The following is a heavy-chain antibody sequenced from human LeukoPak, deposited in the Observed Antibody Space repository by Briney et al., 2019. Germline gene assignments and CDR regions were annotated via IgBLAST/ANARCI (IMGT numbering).Heavy chain of an antibody. CDR1: GLTVITSF. V-gene: IGHV3-53*01. J-gene: IGHJ4*02. Sequence: GGSLRLSCAASGLTVITSFMSWVRQAPGKGLEWISVIYNDGTTYYADSVKGRFTISRDNPKNTLYLQMNTLRAEDTAVYYCTKTGGPWDWGQGTLVTVSS. D-gene: IGHD7-27*01. CDR2: IYNDGTT. CDR3: TKTGGPWD.